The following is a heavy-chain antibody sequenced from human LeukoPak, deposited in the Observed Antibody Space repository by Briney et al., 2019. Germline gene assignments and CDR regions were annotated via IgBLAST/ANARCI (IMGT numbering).Heavy chain of an antibody. CDR1: GGTFSSYA. CDR2: IIPIFGTA. V-gene: IGHV1-69*05. CDR3: ARVGGYCSSTSCYFNWFDP. Sequence: ASVKVSCKASGGTFSSYAISWVRQAPGQGLEWMGEIIPIFGTANHAQKFQGRVTMTRNTSISTAYMELSSLRSEDTAVYYCARVGGYCSSTSCYFNWFDPWGQGTLVTVSS. D-gene: IGHD2-2*01. J-gene: IGHJ5*02.